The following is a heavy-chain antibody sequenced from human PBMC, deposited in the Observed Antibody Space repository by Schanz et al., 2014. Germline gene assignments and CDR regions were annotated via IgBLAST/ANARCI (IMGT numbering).Heavy chain of an antibody. V-gene: IGHV3-23*04. Sequence: EVQLVESGGGLVQPGGSLGLSCVVSGFTVSSDHMSWVRQAPGKGLEWVSGISGSGGSTYYADSVKGRFTMSRDNSENTLYLQMNSLSADDTAVFYCAKGMGYCSGGTCYDCYYYGLDVWGQGTTVTVSS. J-gene: IGHJ6*02. D-gene: IGHD2-15*01. CDR3: AKGMGYCSGGTCYDCYYYGLDV. CDR2: ISGSGGST. CDR1: GFTVSSDH.